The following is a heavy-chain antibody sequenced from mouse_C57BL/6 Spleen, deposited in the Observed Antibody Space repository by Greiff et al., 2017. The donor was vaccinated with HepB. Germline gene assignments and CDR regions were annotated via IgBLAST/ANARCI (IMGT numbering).Heavy chain of an antibody. J-gene: IGHJ1*03. CDR1: GYTFTGYW. V-gene: IGHV1-9*01. D-gene: IGHD1-1*01. Sequence: QVQLKQSGAELMKPGASVKLSCKATGYTFTGYWIEWVKQRPGHGLEWIGEILPGSGSTNYNEKFKGKATFTADTSSNTAYMQLSSLKTEDSAIYYCARAYYYGSSEDWYFDVWGTGTTVTVSS. CDR3: ARAYYYGSSEDWYFDV. CDR2: ILPGSGST.